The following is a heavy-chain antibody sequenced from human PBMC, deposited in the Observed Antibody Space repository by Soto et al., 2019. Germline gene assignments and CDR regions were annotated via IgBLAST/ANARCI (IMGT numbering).Heavy chain of an antibody. CDR1: GGCFSGYY. D-gene: IGHD6-13*01. Sequence: SETLSLTCAVYGGCFSGYYWSWIRQPPGKGLEWIGEINHSGSTNYNPSLKSRVTISVDTSKNQFSLKLSSVTAADTAVYYCARVSVFVIAAAGYNWFDPWGQGTLVTVSS. V-gene: IGHV4-34*01. CDR2: INHSGST. CDR3: ARVSVFVIAAAGYNWFDP. J-gene: IGHJ5*02.